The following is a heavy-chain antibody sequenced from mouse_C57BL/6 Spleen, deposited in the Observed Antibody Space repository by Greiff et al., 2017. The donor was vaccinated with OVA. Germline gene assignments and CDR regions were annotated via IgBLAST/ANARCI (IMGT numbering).Heavy chain of an antibody. CDR2: IYPGDGDT. Sequence: QVQLQQSGPELVKPGASVKISCKASGYAFSSSWMNWVKQRPGQGLEWIGRIYPGDGDTNYNGKFKGKATLTADKSSSTAYMQLSSLTSEDSAVYFCARKVAPYAMDYWGQGTSVTVSS. J-gene: IGHJ4*01. D-gene: IGHD1-1*01. CDR1: GYAFSSSW. V-gene: IGHV1-82*01. CDR3: ARKVAPYAMDY.